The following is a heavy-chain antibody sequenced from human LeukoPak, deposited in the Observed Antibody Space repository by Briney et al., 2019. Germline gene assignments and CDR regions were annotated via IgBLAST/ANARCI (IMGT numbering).Heavy chain of an antibody. V-gene: IGHV3-7*03. CDR1: GLTFSSHW. CDR3: ASQTSTTSLSFDP. D-gene: IGHD2-2*01. J-gene: IGHJ5*02. CDR2: IKQDGSEK. Sequence: GGSLRLSCAASGLTFSSHWMHWARQAPGKGLEWVANIKQDGSEKNYVDSVKGRFTISRDNAQNSLYLQMNSLRVEDTAVYYCASQTSTTSLSFDPWGQGTLVTVSS.